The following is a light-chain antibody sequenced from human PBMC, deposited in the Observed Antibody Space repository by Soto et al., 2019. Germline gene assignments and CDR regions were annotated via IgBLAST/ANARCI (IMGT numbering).Light chain of an antibody. CDR2: DAS. Sequence: ESVLTQSQGTLSLSPGERVTLSCRASQTFGRTYLAWYQQKPGQSPRLLIYDASSRATGIPDRFSGSGSGTDFILPISRLEPEDFAVYYCQQFGTSPLYTFGQGTKLEIK. CDR1: QTFGRTY. V-gene: IGKV3-20*01. CDR3: QQFGTSPLYT. J-gene: IGKJ2*01.